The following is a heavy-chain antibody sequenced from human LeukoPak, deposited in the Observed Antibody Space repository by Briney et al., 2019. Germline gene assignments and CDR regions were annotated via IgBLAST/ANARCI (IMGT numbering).Heavy chain of an antibody. D-gene: IGHD4-23*01. J-gene: IGHJ4*02. Sequence: KPSETLSLTCTVSGGSISSYYWSWIRQPPGKGLEWIGYIYYSGSTNYNPSLKSRVTISVDTSKNQFSLKLSSVTAADTAVYYCAGHAGNARSRFDYWGQGTLVTVSS. CDR3: AGHAGNARSRFDY. V-gene: IGHV4-59*08. CDR1: GGSISSYY. CDR2: IYYSGST.